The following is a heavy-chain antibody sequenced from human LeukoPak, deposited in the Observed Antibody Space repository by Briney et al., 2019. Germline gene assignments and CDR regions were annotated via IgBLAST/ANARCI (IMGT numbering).Heavy chain of an antibody. D-gene: IGHD6-13*01. Sequence: PGGSLRLSCGASGFTFRGNTMHWVRQAPGKGLQWVAVISWDGNKKFYADSVEGRFTISRDNSKNTLSLQMNSLRLEDTALYYCAREGWNSTSWGYFDYWGQGTLVTVSS. CDR3: AREGWNSTSWGYFDY. CDR2: ISWDGNKK. J-gene: IGHJ4*02. CDR1: GFTFRGNT. V-gene: IGHV3-30*04.